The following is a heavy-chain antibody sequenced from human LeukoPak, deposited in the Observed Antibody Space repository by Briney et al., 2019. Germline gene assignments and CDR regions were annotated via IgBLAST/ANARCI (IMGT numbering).Heavy chain of an antibody. J-gene: IGHJ4*02. CDR1: GFTFSSYA. D-gene: IGHD6-13*01. CDR3: ANIRIAAAGPFFDY. V-gene: IGHV3-23*01. Sequence: GGSLRLSCAASGFTFSSYAMSWLRQAPGKGLEWVSAISGSGGSTYYADSVKGRFTISRDNSKNTLYLQMNSLRAEDTAVYYCANIRIAAAGPFFDYWGQGTLVTVSS. CDR2: ISGSGGST.